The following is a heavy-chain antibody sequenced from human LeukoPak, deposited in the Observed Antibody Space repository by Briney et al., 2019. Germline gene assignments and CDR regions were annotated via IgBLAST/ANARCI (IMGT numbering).Heavy chain of an antibody. J-gene: IGHJ4*02. D-gene: IGHD4-17*01. V-gene: IGHV3-30*03. CDR2: ISYDGSNK. CDR3: AIYGDYFDY. CDR1: GFTFSSYG. Sequence: GGSLRLSCAASGFTFSSYGMPWVRQAPGKGLEWVAVISYDGSNKYYADSVKGRFTISGDNSKNTLYLQMNSLRAVDTAVYYCAIYGDYFDYWGQGTLVTVSS.